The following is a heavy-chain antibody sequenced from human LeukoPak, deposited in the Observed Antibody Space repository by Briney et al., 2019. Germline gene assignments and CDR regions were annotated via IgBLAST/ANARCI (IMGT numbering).Heavy chain of an antibody. CDR2: ISYDGSNK. J-gene: IGHJ6*02. Sequence: PGGSLRLSCAASGFTFSSYAMHWVRQAPGKGLEWVAVISYDGSNKYYADSVKGRFTISRDNSKNTLYLQMNSLRAEDTAVYYCARDTAVERWQQSHYYYGMGVWGQGTTVTVSS. CDR1: GFTFSSYA. V-gene: IGHV3-30-3*01. CDR3: ARDTAVERWQQSHYYYGMGV. D-gene: IGHD5-24*01.